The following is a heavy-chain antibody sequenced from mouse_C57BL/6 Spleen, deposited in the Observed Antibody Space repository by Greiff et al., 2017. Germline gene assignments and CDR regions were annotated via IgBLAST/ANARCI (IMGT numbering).Heavy chain of an antibody. CDR2: ISDGGSYT. CDR1: GFTFSSYA. Sequence: EVHLVESGGGLVKPGGSLKLSCAASGFTFSSYAMSWVRQTPEKRLEWVATISDGGSYTYYPDNVKGRFTISRDNAKNNLYLQMSHLKSEDTAMYYCARRDYSNYNPYFDYWGQGTTLTVSS. J-gene: IGHJ2*01. V-gene: IGHV5-4*01. D-gene: IGHD2-5*01. CDR3: ARRDYSNYNPYFDY.